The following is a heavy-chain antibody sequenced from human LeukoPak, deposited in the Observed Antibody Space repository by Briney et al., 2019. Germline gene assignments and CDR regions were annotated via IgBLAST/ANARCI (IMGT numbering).Heavy chain of an antibody. V-gene: IGHV3-21*04. CDR1: GFTFSSYS. CDR3: AGSYDSSGYYYYIDY. D-gene: IGHD3-22*01. Sequence: GGSLRLSCAASGFTFSSYSMNWVRQAPGKGLGWVSSISSSSSYIYYADSVKGRFTISRDNAKNSLYLQMNSLRAEDTAVYYCAGSYDSSGYYYYIDYWGQGTLVTVSS. CDR2: ISSSSSYI. J-gene: IGHJ4*02.